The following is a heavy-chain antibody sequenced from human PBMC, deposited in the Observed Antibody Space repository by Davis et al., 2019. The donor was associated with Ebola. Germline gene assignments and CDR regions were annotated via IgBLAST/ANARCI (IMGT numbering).Heavy chain of an antibody. D-gene: IGHD5-24*01. CDR1: GGTFSSYA. V-gene: IGHV1-18*01. CDR2: ISAYNGNT. CDR3: ARDRRETLEAFYGMDV. J-gene: IGHJ6*02. Sequence: ASVKVSCKASGGTFSSYAISWVRQAPGQGLEWMGWISAYNGNTNYAQKLQGRVTMTTDTSTSTAYMELRSLRSDDTAVYYCARDRRETLEAFYGMDVWGQGTTVTVSS.